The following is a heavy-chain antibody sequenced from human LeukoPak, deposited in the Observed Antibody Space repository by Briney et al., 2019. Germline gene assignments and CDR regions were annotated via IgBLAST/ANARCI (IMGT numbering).Heavy chain of an antibody. V-gene: IGHV3-23*01. CDR1: GFTFSSYA. Sequence: GGSLRLSCSASGFTFSSYAMSWVRQAPGKGLEWVSAISGSGGSTYYAAFVKGRFTISRENYKNTLYLQMNRLRAEDPAVYYSARRRYGYSSSWKYLAFDIWGQGTMVTVSS. CDR3: ARRRYGYSSSWKYLAFDI. CDR2: ISGSGGST. D-gene: IGHD6-13*01. J-gene: IGHJ3*02.